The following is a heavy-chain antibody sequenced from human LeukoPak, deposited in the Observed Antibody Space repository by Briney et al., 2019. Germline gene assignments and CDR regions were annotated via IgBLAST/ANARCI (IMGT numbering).Heavy chain of an antibody. CDR1: GFTFSSYA. V-gene: IGHV3-23*01. D-gene: IGHD1-1*01. CDR3: AKDLFNRLVQMGAFDI. Sequence: GGSLRLSCAASGFTFSSYAMSWVRQAPGKGLEWVSGISGSGGSIYYADSVKGRFTIPRDNSKNTLYLQMNSLRAEDTAVYYCAKDLFNRLVQMGAFDIWGQGTMITVSS. J-gene: IGHJ3*02. CDR2: ISGSGGSI.